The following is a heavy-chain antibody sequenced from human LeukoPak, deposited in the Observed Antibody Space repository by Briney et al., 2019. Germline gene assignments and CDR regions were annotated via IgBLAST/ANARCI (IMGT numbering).Heavy chain of an antibody. Sequence: PGGSLRLSCAVSGITLSNYGMSWVRQAPGKGLEWVSTIRGSGGAGTYYADSGKGRFTVSRVNSWNTMYLPMISLRAEDMAVYYCVKDRGGSPFYGMDVWGQGNTVTVSS. D-gene: IGHD1-26*01. CDR1: GITLSNYG. J-gene: IGHJ6*02. V-gene: IGHV3-23*01. CDR3: VKDRGGSPFYGMDV. CDR2: IRGSGGAGT.